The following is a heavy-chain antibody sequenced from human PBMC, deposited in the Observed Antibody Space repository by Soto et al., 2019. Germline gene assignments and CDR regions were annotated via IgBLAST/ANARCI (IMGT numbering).Heavy chain of an antibody. CDR2: ISYDGSNK. CDR3: ARGQYSSGWSYYFDY. Sequence: GGSLRLSCAASGFTFSSYAMHWVRQAPGKGLEWVAVISYDGSNKYYADSEKGRFTISRDNSKNTLYLQMNSLRAEDTAVYYCARGQYSSGWSYYFDYWGQGTLVTVSS. CDR1: GFTFSSYA. D-gene: IGHD6-19*01. J-gene: IGHJ4*02. V-gene: IGHV3-30-3*01.